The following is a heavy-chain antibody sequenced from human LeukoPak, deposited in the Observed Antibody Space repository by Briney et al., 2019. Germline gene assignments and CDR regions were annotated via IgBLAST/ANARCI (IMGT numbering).Heavy chain of an antibody. CDR2: MNPNSGNT. Sequence: ASVKVSCKASGYTFTSYDINWVRQATGQGLEWVGWMNPNSGNTGYAQKFQGRVTMTRNTSISTAYMELSSLRSEDTAVYYCASWLYGSGIVENYWGQGTLVTVSS. V-gene: IGHV1-8*01. J-gene: IGHJ4*02. CDR1: GYTFTSYD. CDR3: ASWLYGSGIVENY. D-gene: IGHD3-10*01.